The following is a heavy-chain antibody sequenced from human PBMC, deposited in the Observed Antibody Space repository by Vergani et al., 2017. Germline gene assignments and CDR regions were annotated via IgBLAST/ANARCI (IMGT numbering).Heavy chain of an antibody. CDR2: IGSTTNYI. CDR1: GFTFSSYS. CDR3: ASSVLLSGSQSCVGYYYYGLDV. Sequence: EVQLVESGGGLVKPGGSLRLSCAASGFTFSSYSMNWVRQAPGKGLEWVSSIGSTTNYIYYADSLKGRFTISRDNSKNSLYLQMNSLRAEDTAVYYCASSVLLSGSQSCVGYYYYGLDVWGHGTTVTVSS. J-gene: IGHJ6*02. V-gene: IGHV3-21*01. D-gene: IGHD2-21*01.